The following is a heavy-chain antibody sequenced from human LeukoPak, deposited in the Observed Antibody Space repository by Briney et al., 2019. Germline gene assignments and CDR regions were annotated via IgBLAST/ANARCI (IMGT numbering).Heavy chain of an antibody. V-gene: IGHV3-23*01. CDR3: AKPIVGATVTFDH. J-gene: IGHJ4*02. D-gene: IGHD1-26*01. CDR1: GFTFSIYA. Sequence: GGSLRLSCAASGFTFSIYAMNWVRQAPGKGLEWVSVISGSGGYTDYADSVKGRFTISRDNSKNTLYLQMSSLRAEDTAVYYCAKPIVGATVTFDHWGQGTLVTVSS. CDR2: ISGSGGYT.